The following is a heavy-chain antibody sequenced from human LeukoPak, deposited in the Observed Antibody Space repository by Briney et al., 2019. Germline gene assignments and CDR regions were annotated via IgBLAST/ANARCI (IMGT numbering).Heavy chain of an antibody. D-gene: IGHD3-3*02. CDR2: ISDAGGST. J-gene: IGHJ4*02. CDR1: GFTFSNYA. V-gene: IGHV3-23*01. Sequence: PGGSLRLSCAASGFTFSNYAMSWVRQAPGKGLEWVSGISDAGGSTYYAFSVKGRFTISRDNSKNTLFLQMNSLRAEDTAVYYCASAPSRRNIYYFDYWGQGTLATVSS. CDR3: ASAPSRRNIYYFDY.